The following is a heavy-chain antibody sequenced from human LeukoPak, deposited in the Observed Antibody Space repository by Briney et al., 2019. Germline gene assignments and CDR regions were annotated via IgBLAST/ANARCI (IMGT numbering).Heavy chain of an antibody. J-gene: IGHJ5*02. D-gene: IGHD3-3*01. V-gene: IGHV3-48*02. CDR2: ISHDSSAI. CDR3: AKGLHYDFWSGYAGS. CDR1: GFTFSRYS. Sequence: PGGSLRLSCAASGFTFSRYSMNWVRQAPGKGLEWVSYISHDSSAIYFADFVKGRFTISRDNVKNSLYPQMNSLRDEDTAVYYCAKGLHYDFWSGYAGSWGQGTLVTVSS.